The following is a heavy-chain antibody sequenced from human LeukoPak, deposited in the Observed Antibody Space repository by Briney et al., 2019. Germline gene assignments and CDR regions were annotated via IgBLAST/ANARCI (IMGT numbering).Heavy chain of an antibody. CDR2: VSYDGSNK. V-gene: IGHV3-30-3*01. J-gene: IGHJ4*02. CDR3: ARDGRGGWHFDWLLVLPDY. Sequence: SGGSLRLSCAASGFTFSSYAMHWVRQAPGKGLEWVAVVSYDGSNKYYADSVKGRFTISRDNSKNTLYLQMNSLRAEDTAVYYCARDGRGGWHFDWLLVLPDYWGQGTLVTVSS. CDR1: GFTFSSYA. D-gene: IGHD3-9*01.